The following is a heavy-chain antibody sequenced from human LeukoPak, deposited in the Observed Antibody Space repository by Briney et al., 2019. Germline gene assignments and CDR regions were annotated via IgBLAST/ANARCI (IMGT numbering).Heavy chain of an antibody. CDR3: ARGLVAHDY. Sequence: RASVKVSCKASGYTFTSYGISWVRQAPGQGLEWMGWINPNSGGTNYAQKFQGRVTMTRGTSISTAYMELSRLRSDDTAVYYCARGLVAHDYWGQGTLVTVSS. J-gene: IGHJ4*02. D-gene: IGHD5-12*01. V-gene: IGHV1-2*02. CDR1: GYTFTSYG. CDR2: INPNSGGT.